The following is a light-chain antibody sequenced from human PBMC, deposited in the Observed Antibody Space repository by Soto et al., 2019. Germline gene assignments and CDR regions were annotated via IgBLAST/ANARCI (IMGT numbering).Light chain of an antibody. V-gene: IGKV1-5*03. CDR1: QSVSNW. Sequence: DIQMTQPPSTLSASVGDRVTITCRASQSVSNWLAWYQQKPGKAPKLLIYKTSALESGVPARFSGSGSGTEFTLTISSLQPDDFAIYYCQQYNNYWTFGQGTKVDVK. CDR2: KTS. CDR3: QQYNNYWT. J-gene: IGKJ1*01.